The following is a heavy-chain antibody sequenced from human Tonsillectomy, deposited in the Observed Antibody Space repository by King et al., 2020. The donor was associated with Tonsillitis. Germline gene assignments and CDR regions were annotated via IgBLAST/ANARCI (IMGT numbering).Heavy chain of an antibody. V-gene: IGHV3-43*02. Sequence: VQLVESGGGVVQPGGSLRLSCAASGFTFDDYVMHWVRQVPGKGLEWISVISEDGGRTYYADSVKGRFTISRDNSKNSLYLQMNSLRNEDTALYHCAQDLTDWGQGTLVTVSS. CDR1: GFTFDDYV. CDR3: AQDLTD. CDR2: ISEDGGRT. J-gene: IGHJ4*02. D-gene: IGHD4/OR15-4a*01.